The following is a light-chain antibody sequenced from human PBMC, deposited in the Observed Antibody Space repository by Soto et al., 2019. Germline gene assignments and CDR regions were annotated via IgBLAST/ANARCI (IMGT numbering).Light chain of an antibody. V-gene: IGKV3-20*01. CDR2: DVS. CDR1: QSVSSSY. CDR3: QQYGNSRGT. Sequence: EIVLTQSPGTLSLSPGERATLSCRASQSVSSSYLAWYQQKGGQAPSLLIYDVSSRATGIPDRFSGSGSGTDFTLTISRLEPEDFAVYYCQQYGNSRGTFGQGTKVDIK. J-gene: IGKJ1*01.